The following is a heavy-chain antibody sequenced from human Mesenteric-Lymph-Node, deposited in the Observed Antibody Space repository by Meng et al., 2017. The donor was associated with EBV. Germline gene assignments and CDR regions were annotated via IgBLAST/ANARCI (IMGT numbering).Heavy chain of an antibody. V-gene: IGHV3-21*01. Sequence: EVQLVESGGXLVKPGXSLRLSCAASGFPFSSYSMNWVRQAPGKGLEWVSSIFTSGNIYYADSVKGRFTISRDNAKNSLYLLMNNLRVEDTAVYYCTRALGDSTAYWGQGTLGTVSS. CDR1: GFPFSSYS. CDR3: TRALGDSTAY. CDR2: IFTSGNI. D-gene: IGHD3-16*01. J-gene: IGHJ4*02.